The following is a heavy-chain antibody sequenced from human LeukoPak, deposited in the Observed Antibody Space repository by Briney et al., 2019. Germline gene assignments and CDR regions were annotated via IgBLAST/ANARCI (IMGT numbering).Heavy chain of an antibody. J-gene: IGHJ4*02. CDR3: ARTRWPLDS. V-gene: IGHV3-49*04. Sequence: PGGSPRLSCSASGFTFGDYAMTWVRQAPGKGLEWVGFIRSKTYGGTTECAASVKGRFTISRDDSKSIAYLQMNSLKTEDTAVYYCARTRWPLDSWGQGTLVTVSS. D-gene: IGHD4-23*01. CDR2: IRSKTYGGTT. CDR1: GFTFGDYA.